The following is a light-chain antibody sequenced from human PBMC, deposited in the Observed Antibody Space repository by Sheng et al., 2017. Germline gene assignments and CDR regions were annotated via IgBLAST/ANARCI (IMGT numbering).Light chain of an antibody. Sequence: QSALTQPASVSGSPGQSITISCTGTPSDVGSYDLVSWYQQHPGKAPKVLIYEGSKRPSGVSNRFSGSKSGKTASLTIAGLQAEDEADYYCCSYAGSSTWVFGRRD. CDR1: PSDVGSYDL. V-gene: IGLV2-23*01. CDR2: EGS. CDR3: CSYAGSSTWV. J-gene: IGLJ3*02.